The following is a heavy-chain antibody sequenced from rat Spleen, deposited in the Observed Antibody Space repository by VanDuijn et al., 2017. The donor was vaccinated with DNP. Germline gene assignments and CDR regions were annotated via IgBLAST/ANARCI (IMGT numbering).Heavy chain of an antibody. J-gene: IGHJ4*01. Sequence: QVQLKESGPGLVQPSQTLSLTCTVSGFSLTSNSVHWVRQPPGKGLEWVGAIWTGGSTRYNAVFKSRLSISKDTSKSQVFLKMNSLQTEDTATYYCASTLVNYGTYGYYAMDAWGQGTSVTVSS. V-gene: IGHV2-1*01. CDR3: ASTLVNYGTYGYYAMDA. D-gene: IGHD1-3*01. CDR1: GFSLTSNS. CDR2: IWTGGST.